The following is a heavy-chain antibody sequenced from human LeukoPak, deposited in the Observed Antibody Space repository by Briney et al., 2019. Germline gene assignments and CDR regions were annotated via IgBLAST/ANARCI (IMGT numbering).Heavy chain of an antibody. Sequence: KASETLSLTCTVSGGSISSKSYYWGWIRQPPGKGLEWIVSIYYSGSTYHNPSLKSRVTISVDTSKNQFSLKLSSVTAADTAVYHCARHRVVATIDNFDYWGQGTLVTVSS. CDR3: ARHRVVATIDNFDY. CDR1: GGSISSKSYY. D-gene: IGHD5-12*01. CDR2: IYYSGST. V-gene: IGHV4-39*01. J-gene: IGHJ4*02.